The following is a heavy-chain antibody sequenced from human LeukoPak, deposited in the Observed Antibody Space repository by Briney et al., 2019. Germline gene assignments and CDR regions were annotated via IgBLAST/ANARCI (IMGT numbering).Heavy chain of an antibody. CDR1: GFTFGDYA. Sequence: PGRSLRLSCTASGFTFGDYAMSWVRQAPGKGLEWVGFIRSKAYGGTTKYAASVKGRFTISRDDSKSIAYLQMNSLKTEDTAVYYCTRDLTIFGVFINMDVWGKGTTVTVSS. J-gene: IGHJ6*03. CDR2: IRSKAYGGTT. D-gene: IGHD3-3*01. V-gene: IGHV3-49*04. CDR3: TRDLTIFGVFINMDV.